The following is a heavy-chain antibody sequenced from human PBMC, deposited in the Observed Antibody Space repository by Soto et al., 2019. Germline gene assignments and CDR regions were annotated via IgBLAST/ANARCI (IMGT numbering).Heavy chain of an antibody. CDR2: TYYRSKWYN. J-gene: IGHJ5*02. CDR1: GDSVSSNSAA. D-gene: IGHD6-6*01. V-gene: IGHV6-1*01. Sequence: SQTLSLTCAISGDSVSSNSAAWNWIRQSPSRGLEWLGRTYYRSKWYNDHAVSVKSRITINPDTSKNQFSLKLSSVTAADTAVYYCARQKSKYSSSDWFDPWGQGTLVTVSS. CDR3: ARQKSKYSSSDWFDP.